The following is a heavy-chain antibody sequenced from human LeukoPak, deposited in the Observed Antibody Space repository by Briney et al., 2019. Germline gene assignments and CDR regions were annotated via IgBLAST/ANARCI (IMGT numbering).Heavy chain of an antibody. J-gene: IGHJ4*02. CDR1: GFTFSRHS. CDR3: ARWDGDDKDY. V-gene: IGHV3-48*01. D-gene: IGHD2-21*02. CDR2: ISSSSNIK. Sequence: PGGSLRLSCGVSGFTFSRHSMNWARQAPGKGLEWVSYISSSSNIKYYADSVKGRFTISRDNANNSLYLQMNSLTAEDTAVYYCARWDGDDKDYWGQGTVVTVSS.